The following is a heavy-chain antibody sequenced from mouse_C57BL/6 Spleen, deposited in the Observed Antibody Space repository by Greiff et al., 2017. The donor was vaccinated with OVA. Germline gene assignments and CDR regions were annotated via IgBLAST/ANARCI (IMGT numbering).Heavy chain of an antibody. CDR2: IDPSDSYT. CDR3: ARSGDGHLGMFFFAY. Sequence: QVQLQQPGAELVMPGASVKLSCKASGYTFTSYWMHWVKQRPGQGLEWIGEIDPSDSYTTYNQKFKGKSTLTVDKSSSTAYMQLSSLTSEDSAVYNCARSGDGHLGMFFFAYWGQGTLVTVSA. V-gene: IGHV1-69*01. J-gene: IGHJ3*01. D-gene: IGHD2-3*01. CDR1: GYTFTSYW.